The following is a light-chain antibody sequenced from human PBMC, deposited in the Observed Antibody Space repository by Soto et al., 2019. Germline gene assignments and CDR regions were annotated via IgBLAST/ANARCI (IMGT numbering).Light chain of an antibody. Sequence: DIQMTQSPSSLSLSQGDRVTISCRASQSVSSYLAWYQQKPGKAPKLLIYAASSWQSGVPSRFSGSGSVTDFTLTISSLQPEDFAPYYCQQSYGLPWTFGQGTKVDIK. CDR3: QQSYGLPWT. V-gene: IGKV1-39*01. CDR2: AAS. CDR1: QSVSSY. J-gene: IGKJ1*01.